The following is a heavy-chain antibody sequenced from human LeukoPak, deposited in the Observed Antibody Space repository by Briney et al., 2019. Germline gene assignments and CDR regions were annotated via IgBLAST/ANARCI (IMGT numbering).Heavy chain of an antibody. V-gene: IGHV4-39*01. CDR1: GGSISSSSYY. D-gene: IGHD2-15*01. Sequence: SETLSLTCTVSGGSISSSSYYWGWIRQPPGKGLEWIGSIYYSGSTYYNPSLKSRVTISVDTSKNQFSLKLSSVTAADTAVYYCARWEYCSGGSCYSGYYGIDVWGQGTTVTVSS. J-gene: IGHJ6*02. CDR3: ARWEYCSGGSCYSGYYGIDV. CDR2: IYYSGST.